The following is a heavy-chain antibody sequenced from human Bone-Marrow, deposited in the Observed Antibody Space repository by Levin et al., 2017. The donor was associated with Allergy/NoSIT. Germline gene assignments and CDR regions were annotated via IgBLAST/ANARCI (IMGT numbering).Heavy chain of an antibody. CDR3: AKTMGQQQGGEWFDP. CDR2: IIPIFGTA. J-gene: IGHJ5*02. CDR1: GGSSSSYP. D-gene: IGHD6-13*01. V-gene: IGHV1-69*01. Sequence: KISCKASGGSSSSYPISWVRQAPGQGLEWMGGIIPIFGTANYAQKFQGRVTITADESTSTVYMELSSLRSEDTAVYYCAKTMGQQQGGEWFDPWGQGTLVTVSS.